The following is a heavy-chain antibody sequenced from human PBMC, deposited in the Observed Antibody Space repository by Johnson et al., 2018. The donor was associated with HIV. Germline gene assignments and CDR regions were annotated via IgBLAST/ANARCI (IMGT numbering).Heavy chain of an antibody. J-gene: IGHJ3*02. CDR2: ISYDGSNK. D-gene: IGHD3-10*01. Sequence: QVQLVESGGGLVQPGGSLRLSCAASGFTFSSYAMHWVRQAPGKGLEWVAVISYDGSNKYYADSVKGRFTISRDNSKNTLYLQMNSLRAEDTAVYYCARDLRIYDAFDIWGQGTMVTVSS. V-gene: IGHV3-30*04. CDR1: GFTFSSYA. CDR3: ARDLRIYDAFDI.